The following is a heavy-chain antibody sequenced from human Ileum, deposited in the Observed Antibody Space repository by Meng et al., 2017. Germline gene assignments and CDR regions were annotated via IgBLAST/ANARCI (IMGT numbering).Heavy chain of an antibody. V-gene: IGHV1-18*01. D-gene: IGHD2-2*02. CDR1: GYTFTSYG. CDR3: ARKFCSSTSCYIDWFDP. CDR2: ISAYNGNT. J-gene: IGHJ5*02. Sequence: QGQLVQSGAEVKKPGASVKGSCKASGYTFTSYGISWVRQAPGQGLEWMGWISAYNGNTNYAQKLQGRVTMTTDTSTSTAYMELRSLRSDDTAVYYCARKFCSSTSCYIDWFDPWGQGTLVTVSS.